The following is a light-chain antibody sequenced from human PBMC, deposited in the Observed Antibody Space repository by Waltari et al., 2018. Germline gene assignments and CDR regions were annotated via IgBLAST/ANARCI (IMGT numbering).Light chain of an antibody. CDR1: QSVSSTY. Sequence: EIVLTQSPGTLSLSPGERATLSCRASQSVSSTYLTWYQQKPGQAPRLLIYGASSRATGIPDRFSGSGSGTDFTLTISRLEPEDFAVYYCQQYVSSFTVGPVTTVDIK. J-gene: IGKJ3*01. CDR2: GAS. CDR3: QQYVSSFT. V-gene: IGKV3-20*01.